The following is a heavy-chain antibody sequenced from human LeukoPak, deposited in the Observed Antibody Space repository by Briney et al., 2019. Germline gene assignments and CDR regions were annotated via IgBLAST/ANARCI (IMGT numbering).Heavy chain of an antibody. V-gene: IGHV4-59*01. J-gene: IGHJ2*01. Sequence: PSETLSLTCTVSGGSISSYYWSWIRQPPGKGLEWIGYIYYSGSTNYNPSLKSRVTISVDTSKNQFSLKLSSVTAADTAVYYCARDRYISSWRRLWYFDLWGRGTLVTVSS. CDR2: IYYSGST. CDR3: ARDRYISSWRRLWYFDL. D-gene: IGHD6-13*01. CDR1: GGSISSYY.